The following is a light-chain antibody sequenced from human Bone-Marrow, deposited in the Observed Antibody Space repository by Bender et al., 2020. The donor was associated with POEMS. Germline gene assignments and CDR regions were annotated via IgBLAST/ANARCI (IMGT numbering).Light chain of an antibody. CDR2: DVS. CDR1: NSDVGDYDY. CDR3: CSYSGSYTWV. Sequence: QSALTQPASVSGSPGQSITISCTGTNSDVGDYDYVSWYQHHPGKAPKLLIYDVSSRPSGVSSRFSASKSGNTASLTISGLQVEDETDYYCCSYSGSYTWVFGGGTKVTVL. V-gene: IGLV2-14*03. J-gene: IGLJ3*02.